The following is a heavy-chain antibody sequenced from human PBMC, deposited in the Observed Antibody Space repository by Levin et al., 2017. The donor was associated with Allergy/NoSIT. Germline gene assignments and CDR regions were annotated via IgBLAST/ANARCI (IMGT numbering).Heavy chain of an antibody. Sequence: SETLSLTCTVSGGSISSYYWSWIRQPPGKGLEWIGYIYYSGSTNYNPSLQSRVTISVDTSKNQFSLKLSSVTAADTAVYYCARLVAVTGTTDYFDYWGQGTLVTVSS. D-gene: IGHD1-7*01. V-gene: IGHV4-59*08. J-gene: IGHJ4*02. CDR3: ARLVAVTGTTDYFDY. CDR2: IYYSGST. CDR1: GGSISSYY.